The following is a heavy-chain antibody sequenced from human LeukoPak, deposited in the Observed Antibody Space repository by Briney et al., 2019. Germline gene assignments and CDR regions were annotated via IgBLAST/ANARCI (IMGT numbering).Heavy chain of an antibody. J-gene: IGHJ3*02. D-gene: IGHD4-17*01. CDR3: ARDPNGDYIGAFEI. Sequence: GGSLRLSCAASGFTVSSNYMSWVRQAPGKGLEWVSVIYSGGSTYYADSVKGRFTISRDNSKNTLYLQMNSLRAEDTAVYYCARDPNGDYIGAFEIWGQGTMVTVSS. V-gene: IGHV3-53*01. CDR2: IYSGGST. CDR1: GFTVSSNY.